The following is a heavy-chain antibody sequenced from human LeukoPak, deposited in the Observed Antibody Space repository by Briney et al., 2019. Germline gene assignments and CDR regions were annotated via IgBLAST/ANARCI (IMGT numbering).Heavy chain of an antibody. J-gene: IGHJ6*02. D-gene: IGHD3-9*01. V-gene: IGHV3-21*01. CDR2: ISSSSSYI. CDR1: GFTFSSYS. CDR3: TRDLMDYDVSTGLHHYYMDV. Sequence: GGSLRLSCAASGFTFSSYSINWVRQAPGKGLEWVSSISSSSSYIYYADSVRGRFTISRDNAKNTLYLQMNTLRVEDTAVYYCTRDLMDYDVSTGLHHYYMDVWGQGTTVTVSS.